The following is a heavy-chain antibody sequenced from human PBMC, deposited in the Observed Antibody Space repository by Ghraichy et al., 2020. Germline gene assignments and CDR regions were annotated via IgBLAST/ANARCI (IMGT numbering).Heavy chain of an antibody. CDR1: GGSISSSNW. CDR2: IYHSGST. V-gene: IGHV4-4*02. CDR3: ASFDYGDPKFDY. D-gene: IGHD4-17*01. Sequence: SETLSLTCAVSGGSISSSNWWSWVRQPPGKGLEWIGEIYHSGSTNYNPSLKSRVTISVDKSKNQFSLKLSSVTAADTAVYYCASFDYGDPKFDYWGQGTLVTVSS. J-gene: IGHJ4*02.